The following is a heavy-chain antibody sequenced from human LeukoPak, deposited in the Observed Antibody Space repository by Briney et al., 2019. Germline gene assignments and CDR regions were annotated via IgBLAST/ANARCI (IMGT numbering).Heavy chain of an antibody. V-gene: IGHV4-38-2*02. J-gene: IGHJ6*03. Sequence: KPSETLSLTCTVSGYSISSGYYWGWIRQPPGKGLEWIGSIYHSGSTYYNPSLKSRVTISVGTSKNQFSLKLSSVTAADTAVYYCARAIYAYDSSGYYYVTVYYYYMDVWDKGTTVTVSS. CDR3: ARAIYAYDSSGYYYVTVYYYYMDV. CDR1: GYSISSGYY. CDR2: IYHSGST. D-gene: IGHD3-22*01.